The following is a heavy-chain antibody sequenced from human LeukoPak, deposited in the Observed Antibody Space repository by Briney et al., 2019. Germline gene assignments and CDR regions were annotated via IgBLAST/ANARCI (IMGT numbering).Heavy chain of an antibody. V-gene: IGHV1-8*01. CDR3: AREILREGWFDP. Sequence: GASVKVSCKASGYTFTSCDINWVRQATGQGLEWMGWMNPNSGNTGYAQKFQGRVTMTRNTSISTAYMELSSLRSEDTAVYYCAREILREGWFDPWGQGTLVTVSS. J-gene: IGHJ5*02. CDR2: MNPNSGNT. CDR1: GYTFTSCD.